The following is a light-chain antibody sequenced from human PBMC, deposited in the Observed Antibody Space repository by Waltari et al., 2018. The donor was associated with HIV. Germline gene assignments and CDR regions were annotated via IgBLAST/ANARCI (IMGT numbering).Light chain of an antibody. CDR3: QQYYSTPWLT. V-gene: IGKV4-1*01. J-gene: IGKJ4*01. Sequence: DIVMTQSPDSLVVSLGERATINCKSSQSVLYSSNNKNYLAWYQQKPGQPPKLLIYWASTRESGVPDRFSGSGSGTDFTLTISSLQAEDVAGYYCQQYYSTPWLTFGGGTKVEIK. CDR2: WAS. CDR1: QSVLYSSNNKNY.